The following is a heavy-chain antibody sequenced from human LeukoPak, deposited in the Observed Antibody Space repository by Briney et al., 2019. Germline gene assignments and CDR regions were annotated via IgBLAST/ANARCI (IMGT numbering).Heavy chain of an antibody. Sequence: GGSLRLSCAASGFTFNTYAMSWVRQAPGKGLEWVSAISGGGDITYYADSVKGRFTISRYNSKNTLYLQMNSLRAEDTAVYYCAKVEAAAADSAWFDPWGQGTLVTVSS. V-gene: IGHV3-23*01. CDR2: ISGGGDIT. D-gene: IGHD6-25*01. CDR1: GFTFNTYA. J-gene: IGHJ5*02. CDR3: AKVEAAAADSAWFDP.